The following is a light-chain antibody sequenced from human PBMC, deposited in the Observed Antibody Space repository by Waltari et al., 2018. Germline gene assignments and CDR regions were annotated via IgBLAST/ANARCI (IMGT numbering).Light chain of an antibody. CDR3: QHYLRLPAT. CDR1: QSVSTY. J-gene: IGKJ1*01. CDR2: HAS. V-gene: IGKV3-20*01. Sequence: EIVLTPSPRTLSLSPGERTTLSCRASQSVSTYLAWYQQKPGQAPRLLIYHASTRATGIPDRFSGSGSGTDFSLTISRLEPEDFAVYHCQHYLRLPATFGQGTKVEIK.